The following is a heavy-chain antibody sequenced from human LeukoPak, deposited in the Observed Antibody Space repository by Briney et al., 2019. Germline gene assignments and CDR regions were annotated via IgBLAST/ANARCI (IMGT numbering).Heavy chain of an antibody. CDR1: RFSFSDYT. J-gene: IGHJ4*02. CDR2: IRHSGVDS. Sequence: GGSLRLSCAASRFSFSDYTMSWVRQLPGKGLEWVSGIRHSGVDSSYADSVKGRFTIFRDNSKNMLYLQMNSLRDDDTGVYYCARDRRATPMYFFDFWGQGTPVTVSS. V-gene: IGHV3-23*01. CDR3: ARDRRATPMYFFDF. D-gene: IGHD2-15*01.